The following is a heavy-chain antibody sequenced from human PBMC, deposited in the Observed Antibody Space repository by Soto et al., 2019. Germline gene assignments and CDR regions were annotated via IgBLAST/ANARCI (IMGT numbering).Heavy chain of an antibody. J-gene: IGHJ5*02. CDR3: ARLPAVSGSLAWFDP. D-gene: IGHD3-10*01. CDR1: GGSISSYY. V-gene: IGHV4-59*08. CDR2: IYYSGST. Sequence: SETLSLTCTVSGGSISSYYWSWIRQPPGKGLEWIGYIYYSGSTNYNPSLKSRVTISADTSKNQLFLKLNSVTAADTAVYYCARLPAVSGSLAWFDPWGQGTLVTVSS.